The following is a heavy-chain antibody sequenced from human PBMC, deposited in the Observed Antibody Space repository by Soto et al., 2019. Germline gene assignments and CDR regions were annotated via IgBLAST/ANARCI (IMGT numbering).Heavy chain of an antibody. CDR3: AKDKAIAIGPFDP. CDR2: ISGSGSST. Sequence: GRSLRLSCALSGFTFSSYAMSWVRQAPRKGLEWVSAISGSGSSTYYADSGKGRFTISRDNSRKTRYLQMNRLSGENTALYYCAKDKAIAIGPFDPWGQGTMVTVSS. J-gene: IGHJ5*01. V-gene: IGHV3-23*01. CDR1: GFTFSSYA.